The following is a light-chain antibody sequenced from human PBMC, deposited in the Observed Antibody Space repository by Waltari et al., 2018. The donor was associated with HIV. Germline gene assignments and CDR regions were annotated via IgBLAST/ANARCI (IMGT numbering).Light chain of an antibody. Sequence: SYELTQPPSVSVSPGQTASITCSGDKLGDQYACWYQQKPGQSPVLVIYQDSKRPSGIPERFSGSNSGNTATLTISGTQAMDEADYYCQAWDSSTAVVFGGGTKLTVL. V-gene: IGLV3-1*01. CDR3: QAWDSSTAVV. CDR1: KLGDQY. J-gene: IGLJ2*01. CDR2: QDS.